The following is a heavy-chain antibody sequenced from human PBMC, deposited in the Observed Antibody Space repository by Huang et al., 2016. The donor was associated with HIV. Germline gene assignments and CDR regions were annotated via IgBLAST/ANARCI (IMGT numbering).Heavy chain of an antibody. CDR2: ILPEDSDT. CDR3: ARRFSSSSGYCDY. J-gene: IGHJ4*02. CDR1: GYSFSSYW. Sequence: VQLVQSGAEVKKPGESLKISCKGSGYSFSSYWIAWVPQMPGTGLEWRGSILPEDSDTTYSPSFEGQVTISADSSIGTAYLQWSSLKASATAMYYCARRFSSSSGYCDYWGQGSLVTVSS. V-gene: IGHV5-51*01. D-gene: IGHD6-6*01.